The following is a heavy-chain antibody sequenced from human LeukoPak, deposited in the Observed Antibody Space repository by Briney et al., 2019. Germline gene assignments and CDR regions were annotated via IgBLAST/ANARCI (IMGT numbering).Heavy chain of an antibody. V-gene: IGHV5-51*01. CDR3: ARQVGATEGWFDP. CDR1: GYSFTSYW. J-gene: IGHJ5*02. Sequence: GEPLKISCQGSGYSFTSYWIGWVRQLPGKGLEWMGIIYPGDSDTTYSPSFQGQVTISADKSISTAYLQWSSLKASDTSMYYCARQVGATEGWFDPWGQGTLVTVSS. D-gene: IGHD1-26*01. CDR2: IYPGDSDT.